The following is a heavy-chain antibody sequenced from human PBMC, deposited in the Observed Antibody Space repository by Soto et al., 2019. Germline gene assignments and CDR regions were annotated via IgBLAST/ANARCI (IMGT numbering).Heavy chain of an antibody. V-gene: IGHV4-59*08. J-gene: IGHJ6*02. CDR2: IYYSGST. CDR3: ESQQLVHYYYGMDV. Sequence: SETLSLTCTVSGGSISSYYWSWIRQPPGKGLEWIGYIYYSGSTNYNPSLKSRVTISVDTSKNQFSLKLSSVTAADTAVYYCESQQLVHYYYGMDVWGQGTTVTVSS. D-gene: IGHD6-13*01. CDR1: GGSISSYY.